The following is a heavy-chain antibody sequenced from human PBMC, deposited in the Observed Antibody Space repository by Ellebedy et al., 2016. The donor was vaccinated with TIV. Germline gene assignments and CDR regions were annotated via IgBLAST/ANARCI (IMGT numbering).Heavy chain of an antibody. CDR2: ISSSSSYI. V-gene: IGHV3-21*01. J-gene: IGHJ4*02. D-gene: IGHD5-12*01. CDR1: GFTFSSYS. CDR3: ARTSIVATTFDY. Sequence: GESLKISCAASGFTFSSYSMNWVRQAPGKGLEWVSSISSSSSYIYYADSVKGRFTISRDNAKNSLYLQMNSLRAEDTAVYYCARTSIVATTFDYWGQGTLVTVSS.